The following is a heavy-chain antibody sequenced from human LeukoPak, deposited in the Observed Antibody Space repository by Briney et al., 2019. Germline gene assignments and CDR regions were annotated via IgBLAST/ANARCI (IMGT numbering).Heavy chain of an antibody. CDR1: GFTFSNYN. V-gene: IGHV3-48*01. CDR3: AREDSVVVPAVRINYYYYYMDV. CDR2: IRGSGSNI. J-gene: IGHJ6*03. Sequence: PGESLRLSCAVSGFTFSNYNMNWDRQAPGRGLEWVSYIRGSGSNIYYADSVKGRLTISRDNAKTSLYLQMNGLRAEDTAVYYCAREDSVVVPAVRINYYYYYMDVWGIGTTVTVSS. D-gene: IGHD2-2*01.